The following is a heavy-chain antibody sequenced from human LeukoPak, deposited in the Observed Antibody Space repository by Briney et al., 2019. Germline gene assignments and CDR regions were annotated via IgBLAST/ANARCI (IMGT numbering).Heavy chain of an antibody. V-gene: IGHV4-39*01. CDR2: IYYSGST. CDR3: ARAYYYGSGSYYIRPFYYYYMDV. J-gene: IGHJ6*03. D-gene: IGHD3-10*01. Sequence: SETLSLTCTVSGGSISSSSYYWGWIRQPPGKGLEWIGSIYYSGSTYYNPSLKSRVTISVDTSKNQFSLKLSSVTAADTAVYYCARAYYYGSGSYYIRPFYYYYMDVWGKGTTVTISS. CDR1: GGSISSSSYY.